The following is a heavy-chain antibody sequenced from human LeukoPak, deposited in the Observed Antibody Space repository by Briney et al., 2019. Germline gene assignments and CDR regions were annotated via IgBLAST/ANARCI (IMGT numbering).Heavy chain of an antibody. V-gene: IGHV4-34*01. CDR1: GDSISSGGYS. CDR3: ARAHTLRLPMGYLVY. J-gene: IGHJ4*02. CDR2: INHSGST. D-gene: IGHD3-10*01. Sequence: SETLSLTCAVSGDSISSGGYSWSWIRQPPGKGLEWIGEINHSGSTNYNPSLKSRVTISVDTSKNQFSLKLSSVTAADTAVYYCARAHTLRLPMGYLVYWGQGTLVTVSS.